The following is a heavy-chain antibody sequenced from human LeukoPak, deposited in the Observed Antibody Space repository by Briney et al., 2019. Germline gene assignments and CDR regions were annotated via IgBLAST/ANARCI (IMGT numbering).Heavy chain of an antibody. J-gene: IGHJ6*02. CDR1: GFTFSSHA. CDR2: ISYDGSNK. CDR3: ARGHYYDSSGDYYGMDV. V-gene: IGHV3-30-3*01. Sequence: GGSLRLSCAASGFTFSSHAMHWVRQAPGKGLEWVAVISYDGSNKYYADSVKGRFTISRDNSKNTLYLQMNSLRAEDTAVYYCARGHYYDSSGDYYGMDVWGQGTTVTVSS. D-gene: IGHD3-22*01.